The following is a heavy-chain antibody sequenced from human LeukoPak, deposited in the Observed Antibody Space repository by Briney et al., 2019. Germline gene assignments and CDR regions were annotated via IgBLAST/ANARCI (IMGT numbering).Heavy chain of an antibody. V-gene: IGHV1-18*04. Sequence: ASVKVSCKASGYSFTSHGFSWVRQAPGQGLEWMGWISASSGTTNYAQTLQDRVTMTTDTHTNTAYMELRSLRSDDTAVYFCARGGGGYFPSMGYLEYWGQGTPVTVSS. CDR3: ARGGGGYFPSMGYLEY. J-gene: IGHJ4*02. CDR1: GYSFTSHG. CDR2: ISASSGTT. D-gene: IGHD2/OR15-2a*01.